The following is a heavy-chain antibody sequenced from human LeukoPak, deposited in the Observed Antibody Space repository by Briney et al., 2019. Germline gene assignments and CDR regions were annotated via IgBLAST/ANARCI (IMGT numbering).Heavy chain of an antibody. CDR2: INPNSGGT. CDR1: GYTFTGYY. J-gene: IGHJ4*02. V-gene: IGHV1-2*02. CDR3: ARGHIVVVTAAIEEIDY. Sequence: VASVKVSCKASGYTFTGYYMHWVRQAPGQGLEWMGWINPNSGGTNYAQKFQGRVTMTRDTSISTAYMELSRLRSDDTAVYYCARGHIVVVTAAIEEIDYWGQGTLVTVSS. D-gene: IGHD2-2*02.